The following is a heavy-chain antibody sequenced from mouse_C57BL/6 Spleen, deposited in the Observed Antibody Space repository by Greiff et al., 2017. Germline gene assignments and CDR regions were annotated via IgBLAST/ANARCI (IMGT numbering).Heavy chain of an antibody. CDR3: TKPGNYEYFDV. CDR1: GFNINDDY. J-gene: IGHJ1*03. Sequence: EVQLQQSGAELVRPGASVKLSCTASGFNINDDYMHWVKQRPEQGLEWIGWIDPENGDTEYASKFQGKATITADTSSNTAYLQLSSLTSEATAVYYCTKPGNYEYFDVWGTGTTVTVSS. V-gene: IGHV14-4*01. CDR2: IDPENGDT. D-gene: IGHD2-1*01.